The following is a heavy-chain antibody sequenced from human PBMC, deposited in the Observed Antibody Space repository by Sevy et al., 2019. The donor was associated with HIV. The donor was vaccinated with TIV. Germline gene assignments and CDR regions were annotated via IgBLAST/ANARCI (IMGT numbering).Heavy chain of an antibody. Sequence: GESLKISCAASGFTFNMYGMHWVRQAPGKGLEWVGQIWYDGSIKKYADSVKGRFTISRDNSKSTLYLRMNSLRGEDTAVYFCASEHNWDDAFDIWGQGTMVTVSS. J-gene: IGHJ3*02. CDR3: ASEHNWDDAFDI. CDR1: GFTFNMYG. CDR2: IWYDGSIK. V-gene: IGHV3-33*08. D-gene: IGHD1-1*01.